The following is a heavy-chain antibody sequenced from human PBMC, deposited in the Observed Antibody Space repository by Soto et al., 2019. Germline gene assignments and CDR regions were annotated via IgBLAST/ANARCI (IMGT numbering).Heavy chain of an antibody. J-gene: IGHJ3*02. CDR3: ARAYYDFWSGYLAAFDN. CDR1: GGSFSGYY. V-gene: IGHV4-34*01. D-gene: IGHD3-3*01. CDR2: INHSGST. Sequence: SETLSLTCAVYGGSFSGYYWSWIRQPPGKGLEWIGEINHSGSTNYNPSLKSRVTISVDTSKNQFSLKLSSVTAADTAVYYCARAYYDFWSGYLAAFDNWGQGTMVTVSS.